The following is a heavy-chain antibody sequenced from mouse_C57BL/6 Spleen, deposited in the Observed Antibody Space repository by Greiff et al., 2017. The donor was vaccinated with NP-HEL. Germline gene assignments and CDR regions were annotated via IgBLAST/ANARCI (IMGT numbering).Heavy chain of an antibody. J-gene: IGHJ4*01. CDR1: GYAFSSYW. CDR3: ARGITTVVATGAMDY. V-gene: IGHV1-80*01. D-gene: IGHD1-1*01. CDR2: IYPGDGDT. Sequence: VQLQQSGAELVKPGASVKISCKASGYAFSSYWMNWVKQRPGKGLEWIGQIYPGDGDTNYNGKFKGKATLTADKSSSTAYMQLSSLTSEDSAVYFCARGITTVVATGAMDYWGQGTSVTVSS.